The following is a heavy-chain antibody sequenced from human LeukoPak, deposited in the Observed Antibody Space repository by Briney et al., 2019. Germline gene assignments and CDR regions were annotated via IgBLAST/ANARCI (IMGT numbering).Heavy chain of an antibody. D-gene: IGHD6-13*01. V-gene: IGHV1-2*04. CDR3: ARGLAAAPSYYYYGMDV. CDR1: GYTFTGYY. J-gene: IGHJ6*02. CDR2: INPNSGGR. Sequence: ASVKVSCKASGYTFTGYYMHWVRQAPGQGLEWMGWINPNSGGRNYAQKFQGWVTMTRDTSISTAYMELSRLRSDDTAVYYCARGLAAAPSYYYYGMDVWGQGTTVTVSS.